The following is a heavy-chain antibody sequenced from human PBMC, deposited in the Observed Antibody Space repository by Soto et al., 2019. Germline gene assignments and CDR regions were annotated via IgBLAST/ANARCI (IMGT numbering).Heavy chain of an antibody. Sequence: GASVKVSCKASGYTFTGYYMHWVRQAPGQGLERMGWINPNSGGTNYAQKFQGWVTMTRDTSISTAYMELSRLRSDDTAVYYCARDHYDSSGYSFLYYYYGMDVWGQGTTVTVSS. CDR3: ARDHYDSSGYSFLYYYYGMDV. CDR2: INPNSGGT. V-gene: IGHV1-2*04. D-gene: IGHD3-22*01. J-gene: IGHJ6*02. CDR1: GYTFTGYY.